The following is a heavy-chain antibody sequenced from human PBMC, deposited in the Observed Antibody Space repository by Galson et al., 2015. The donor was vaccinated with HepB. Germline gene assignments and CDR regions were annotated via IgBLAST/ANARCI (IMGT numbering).Heavy chain of an antibody. V-gene: IGHV3-7*03. CDR1: GFSFSSFW. CDR2: IKQDGGEK. Sequence: SLRLSCAASGFSFSSFWMNWVRQAPGKGLEWVAIIKQDGGEKYYADSMGGRFTISRDNAENSLYLQMNSLRAEDTAVYYCVRSSGWLLDSWGQGTLVTVSS. CDR3: VRSSGWLLDS. J-gene: IGHJ4*02. D-gene: IGHD6-19*01.